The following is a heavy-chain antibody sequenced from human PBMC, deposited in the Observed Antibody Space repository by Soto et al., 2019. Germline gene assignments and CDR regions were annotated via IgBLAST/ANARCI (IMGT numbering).Heavy chain of an antibody. CDR2: ISAYNGNT. CDR3: ARFRQYDSRGYYSQYWFDP. J-gene: IGHJ5*02. Sequence: GASVKVSCKASGYTFTSYGISWVRQAPGQGLEWMGWISAYNGNTNYAQKLQGRVTMTTDTSTSTAYMELRSLRSDDTAVYYCARFRQYDSRGYYSQYWFDPWGQGTLVTVSS. V-gene: IGHV1-18*01. D-gene: IGHD3-22*01. CDR1: GYTFTSYG.